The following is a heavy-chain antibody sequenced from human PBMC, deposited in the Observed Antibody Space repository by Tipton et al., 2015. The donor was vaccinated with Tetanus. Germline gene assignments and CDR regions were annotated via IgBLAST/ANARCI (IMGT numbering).Heavy chain of an antibody. CDR1: GYTFTSYG. V-gene: IGHV1-18*04. Sequence: QLVQFGAEVKKPGASVKVSCKASGYTFTSYGISWVRQAPGQGLEWMGWISAYNGNTNYAQKLQGRVTMTTDTSTSTAYMELRSLRSDDTAVYYCASDYSGSYPLGYFDLWGRGTLVTVSS. D-gene: IGHD1-26*01. J-gene: IGHJ2*01. CDR2: ISAYNGNT. CDR3: ASDYSGSYPLGYFDL.